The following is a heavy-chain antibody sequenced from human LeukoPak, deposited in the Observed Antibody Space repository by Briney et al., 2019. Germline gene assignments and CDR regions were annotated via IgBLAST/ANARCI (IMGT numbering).Heavy chain of an antibody. Sequence: PGGSLRLSCAASGFTFSTYTMNWVRQAPGKGLEWVSSISSGSSYIYYADSVKGRFTISRDNSKNTLYLQMNSLRAEDTAVYYXXXXXDSAWGELGYWGQGTLVTVSS. CDR1: GFTFSTYT. D-gene: IGHD6-19*01. V-gene: IGHV3-21*01. CDR2: ISSGSSYI. J-gene: IGHJ4*02. CDR3: XXXXDSAWGELGY.